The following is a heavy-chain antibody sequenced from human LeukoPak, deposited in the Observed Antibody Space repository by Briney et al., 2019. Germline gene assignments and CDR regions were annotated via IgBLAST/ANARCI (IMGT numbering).Heavy chain of an antibody. CDR3: ARGDSSSWSDAFDI. CDR1: GGTFSSYA. V-gene: IGHV1-69*04. D-gene: IGHD6-13*01. CDR2: IIPILGIA. Sequence: ASVKVSCQASGGTFSSYAISWVRQAPGQGLEWMGRIIPILGIANYAQKFQGRVTITADKSTSTAYMELSSLRSEDTAVYYCARGDSSSWSDAFDIWGQGTMVTVSS. J-gene: IGHJ3*02.